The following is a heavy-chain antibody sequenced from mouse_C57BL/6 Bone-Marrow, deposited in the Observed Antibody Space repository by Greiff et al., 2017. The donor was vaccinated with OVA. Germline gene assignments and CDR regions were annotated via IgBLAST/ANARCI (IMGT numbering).Heavy chain of an antibody. D-gene: IGHD1-1*02. V-gene: IGHV3-6*01. J-gene: IGHJ4*01. Sequence: EVQVVESGPGLVKPSQSLSLTCSVTGYSITSGYYWNWIRQFPGNKLEWMGYISYDGSNNYNPSLKNRISITRDTSKNQFFLKFNSVTTEDTATYYCARDGTFYAMDYWGQGTSVTVSS. CDR2: ISYDGSN. CDR1: GYSITSGYY. CDR3: ARDGTFYAMDY.